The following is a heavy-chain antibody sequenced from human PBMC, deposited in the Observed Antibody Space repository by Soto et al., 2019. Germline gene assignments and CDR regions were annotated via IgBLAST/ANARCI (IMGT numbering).Heavy chain of an antibody. Sequence: QLQLQESGPGLVKPSETLSLTCTVSGGSISSSSYYWGWIRHPPGKGLEWIGSIYYSGSTYYNPSLKRRVTIAVDTSKNQFPLKLGSVTAADTAVYYCARVSSLRYCSGGSCYSGNWFDPWGQGTLVTVSS. CDR1: GGSISSSSYY. D-gene: IGHD2-15*01. V-gene: IGHV4-39*01. CDR2: IYYSGST. J-gene: IGHJ5*02. CDR3: ARVSSLRYCSGGSCYSGNWFDP.